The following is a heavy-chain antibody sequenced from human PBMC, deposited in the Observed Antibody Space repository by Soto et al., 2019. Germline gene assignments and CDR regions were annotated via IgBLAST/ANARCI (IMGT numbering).Heavy chain of an antibody. V-gene: IGHV3-48*01. CDR2: ISSGSGTT. D-gene: IGHD3-10*01. CDR3: AKIGTYLRRDV. J-gene: IGHJ6*02. Sequence: EVQLVESGGGLVQPGGSLRLSCAVSGFTFSSYSMNWVRQAPGKGLEWVSYISSGSGTTYYADSVKGRFSISRDNANNSLYLQMNSLRVEDTAVYYCAKIGTYLRRDVGGQGTTVTVSS. CDR1: GFTFSSYS.